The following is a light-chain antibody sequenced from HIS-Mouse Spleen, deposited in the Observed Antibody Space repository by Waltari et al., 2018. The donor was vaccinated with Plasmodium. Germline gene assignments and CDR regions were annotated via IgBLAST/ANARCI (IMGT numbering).Light chain of an antibody. Sequence: SYELTQPPSVSVSPGQTDRITCTGDALPKKYAYWYPQKTGQAPVLGISEDSKRPSRIPERFSGSSSGTMATWTISGAQVEDEADYYCYSTDSSGNHRVFGGGTKLTVL. V-gene: IGLV3-10*01. J-gene: IGLJ3*02. CDR3: YSTDSSGNHRV. CDR2: EDS. CDR1: ALPKKY.